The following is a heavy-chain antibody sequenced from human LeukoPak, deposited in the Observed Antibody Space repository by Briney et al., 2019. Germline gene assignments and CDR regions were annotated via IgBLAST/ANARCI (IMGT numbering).Heavy chain of an antibody. J-gene: IGHJ4*02. CDR2: VNPNSGGT. V-gene: IGHV1-2*02. D-gene: IGHD4/OR15-4a*01. CDR1: GYTFTGYY. CDR3: ARPLLWWPQVGYFDY. Sequence: ASVKVSCKASGYTFTGYYMHWVRQAPGQGLEWMGWVNPNSGGTNYAQKFQGRVTMTRDTSISTAYMELSRLRSDDTAVYYCARPLLWWPQVGYFDYWGQGTLVTVSS.